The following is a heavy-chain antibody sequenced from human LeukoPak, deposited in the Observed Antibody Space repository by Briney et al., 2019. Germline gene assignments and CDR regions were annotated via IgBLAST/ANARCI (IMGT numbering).Heavy chain of an antibody. CDR1: GYTFTGYY. Sequence: GASVKVSCKASGYTFTGYYMHWVRPAPGQGLEWMGWINPNSGGTNYAQKFQGRVTMTRDTSISTAYMELSRLRSDDTAVYYCARFDQYYDFWSGFLLYWGQGTLVTVS. D-gene: IGHD3-3*01. CDR2: INPNSGGT. CDR3: ARFDQYYDFWSGFLLY. J-gene: IGHJ4*02. V-gene: IGHV1-2*02.